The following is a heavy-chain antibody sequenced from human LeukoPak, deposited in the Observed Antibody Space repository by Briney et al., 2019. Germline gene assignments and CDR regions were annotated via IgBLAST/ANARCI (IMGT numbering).Heavy chain of an antibody. CDR3: ARAIVDYYDSSAFDY. V-gene: IGHV3-21*01. Sequence: GGSLRLSCAASGFTFSSYSMNWVRQAPGKGLEWVSSISSSSSYIYYADSVKGRFTISRDNAKNSLYLQMNSLRAEDTAVYYCARAIVDYYDSSAFDYWGQGTLVTVSS. CDR1: GFTFSSYS. CDR2: ISSSSSYI. J-gene: IGHJ4*02. D-gene: IGHD3-22*01.